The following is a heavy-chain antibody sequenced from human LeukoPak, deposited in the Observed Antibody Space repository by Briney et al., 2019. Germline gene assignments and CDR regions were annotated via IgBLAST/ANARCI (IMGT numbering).Heavy chain of an antibody. CDR3: ARDGIQLWSPLWY. J-gene: IGHJ4*02. Sequence: SETLSLTCTVSGGSITTTTYYWGWIRQPPGKGLEWIGSIYYSGSTYYNPSLKSRVTISVDTSKNQFSLKLSSVTAADTAVYYCARDGIQLWSPLWYWGQGTLVTVSS. CDR2: IYYSGST. V-gene: IGHV4-39*07. D-gene: IGHD5-18*01. CDR1: GGSITTTTYY.